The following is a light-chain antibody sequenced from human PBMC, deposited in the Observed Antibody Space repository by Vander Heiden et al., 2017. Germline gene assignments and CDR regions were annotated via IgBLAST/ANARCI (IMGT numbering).Light chain of an antibody. CDR1: ALPKKY. Sequence: SSELSQPPSVSVPPPQTARITCSGDALPKKYAFWYQQKAGQAPVLVIYEDNKRPSGNPEGFSGSSSGTMATLTISGAQAEDEADYYCYSTDSGGYRRVFGGGTKLTVL. J-gene: IGLJ3*02. CDR2: EDN. V-gene: IGLV3-10*01. CDR3: YSTDSGGYRRV.